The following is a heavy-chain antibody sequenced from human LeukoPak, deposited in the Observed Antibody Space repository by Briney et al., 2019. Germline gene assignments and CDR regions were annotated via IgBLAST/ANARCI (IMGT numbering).Heavy chain of an antibody. CDR2: INPNSGGT. CDR1: GYTFIDDY. Sequence: ASVKVSCKASGYTFIDDYIYWVRQAPGQGLEWMGWINPNSGGTKYAQKFQGRVTMTRDTSISTAYMDLSKLRSDDTAVYCCARDRSSGWYSWFDPWGQGTLVTVSS. J-gene: IGHJ5*02. CDR3: ARDRSSGWYSWFDP. D-gene: IGHD6-19*01. V-gene: IGHV1-2*02.